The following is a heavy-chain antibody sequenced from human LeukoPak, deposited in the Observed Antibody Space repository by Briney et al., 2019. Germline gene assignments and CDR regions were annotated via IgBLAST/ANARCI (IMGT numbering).Heavy chain of an antibody. Sequence: ASVKVSCKASGYTFTGYYMHWVRQAPGQGLEWMGWINPNSGGTNYAQKFQGRVTMTRDTSISTAYMEPSRLRSDDTAVYYCATDYYYDSSGSYYTVDYWGQGTLVTVSS. J-gene: IGHJ4*02. CDR1: GYTFTGYY. CDR3: ATDYYYDSSGSYYTVDY. V-gene: IGHV1-2*02. CDR2: INPNSGGT. D-gene: IGHD3-22*01.